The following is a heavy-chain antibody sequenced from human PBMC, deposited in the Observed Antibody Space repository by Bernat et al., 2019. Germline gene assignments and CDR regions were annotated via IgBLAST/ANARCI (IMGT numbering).Heavy chain of an antibody. CDR3: AREAPYSSSWYKDYYYGMDV. D-gene: IGHD6-13*01. CDR1: GFTFSRYT. CDR2: ISYDGTNK. V-gene: IGHV3-30-3*01. Sequence: QVQLVESGGGVVQPGRSLRLSCAASGFTFSRYTIHWVRQAPGKGLEWVAVISYDGTNKYYADSVKGRFTISRDNSKNTLYLQMNSLRAEDTAVYYCAREAPYSSSWYKDYYYGMDVWGQGTTVTVS. J-gene: IGHJ6*02.